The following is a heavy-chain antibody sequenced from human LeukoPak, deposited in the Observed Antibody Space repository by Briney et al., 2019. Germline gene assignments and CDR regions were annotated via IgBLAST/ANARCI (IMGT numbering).Heavy chain of an antibody. D-gene: IGHD6-6*01. Sequence: GGSLRLSCAASGFTFSSYAMSWVRQAPGKGLEWVSAISGSGGSTYYADSVKGRFTISRDNSKNTLYLQMNSLRAEDTAVYYCASEGRAALQGPQAFDIWGQGTMVTVSS. CDR1: GFTFSSYA. CDR3: ASEGRAALQGPQAFDI. V-gene: IGHV3-23*01. J-gene: IGHJ3*02. CDR2: ISGSGGST.